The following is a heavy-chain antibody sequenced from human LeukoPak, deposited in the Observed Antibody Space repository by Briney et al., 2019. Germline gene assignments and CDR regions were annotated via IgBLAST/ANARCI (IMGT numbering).Heavy chain of an antibody. D-gene: IGHD2-15*01. CDR3: ARGPRARGIVVVVAARLPLYFQH. J-gene: IGHJ1*01. CDR2: INPSGSST. V-gene: IGHV1-46*01. CDR1: GFTFTNYY. Sequence: ASVKVSCKASGFTFTNYYMHWVRQAPGQGLEWMGIINPSGSSTNYAQKFQGRVTITADKSTSTAYMELSSLRSEDTAVYYCARGPRARGIVVVVAARLPLYFQHWGQGTLVTVSS.